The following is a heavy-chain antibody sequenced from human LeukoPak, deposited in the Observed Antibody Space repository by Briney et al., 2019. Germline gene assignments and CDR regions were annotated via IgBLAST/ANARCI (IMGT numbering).Heavy chain of an antibody. CDR1: GFTFSDYY. D-gene: IGHD4-23*01. V-gene: IGHV3-11*01. J-gene: IGHJ5*02. CDR2: ISSSGSTI. CDR3: ARDGLAALNPTVVTNIQYNWFDP. Sequence: GGSLRLSCAASGFTFSDYYMSCIRQAPGKGLEWVSYISSSGSTIYYADSVKGRFTISRDNAKNSLYLQMNSLRAEDTAVYYCARDGLAALNPTVVTNIQYNWFDPWGQGTLVTVSS.